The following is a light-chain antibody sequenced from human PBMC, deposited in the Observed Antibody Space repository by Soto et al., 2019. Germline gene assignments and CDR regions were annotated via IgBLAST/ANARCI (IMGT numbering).Light chain of an antibody. J-gene: IGLJ1*01. CDR1: SSGVGGYNY. Sequence: QSVLTQPASVSGSPGQSITISCTGTSSGVGGYNYASWYQQHPGKAPKLMIYDVSNRPSGVSNRFSGSKSGNTASLTISGLQAEDEADYYCSSYTSSSTRVFGTGTKVTVL. CDR3: SSYTSSSTRV. CDR2: DVS. V-gene: IGLV2-14*01.